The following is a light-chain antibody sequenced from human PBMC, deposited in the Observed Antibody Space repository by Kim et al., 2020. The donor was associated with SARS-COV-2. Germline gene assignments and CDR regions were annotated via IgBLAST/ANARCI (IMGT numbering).Light chain of an antibody. J-gene: IGKJ4*02. Sequence: PEETATLCSGARNSISSSLAWYQQKPGQAPRLLIYGASTRATGIPARFSGSESGTEFTLTISSLQSEDFAVYYCQQYNNSPLTFGGGTKVDIK. CDR3: QQYNNSPLT. V-gene: IGKV3-15*01. CDR2: GAS. CDR1: NSISSS.